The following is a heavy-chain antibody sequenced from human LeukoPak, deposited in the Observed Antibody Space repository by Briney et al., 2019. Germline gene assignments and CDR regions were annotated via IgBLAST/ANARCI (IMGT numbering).Heavy chain of an antibody. D-gene: IGHD2-2*01. V-gene: IGHV1-69*05. J-gene: IGHJ4*02. CDR1: GGTFSSYA. Sequence: SVKVSCKASGGTFSSYAISWVRQAPGQGLEWMGGIIPIFGTANYAQKFQGRVTITTDESTSTAYMELSSLRSEDTAVYYCAMSTYCSSTSCPFDYWGQGTLITVSS. CDR2: IIPIFGTA. CDR3: AMSTYCSSTSCPFDY.